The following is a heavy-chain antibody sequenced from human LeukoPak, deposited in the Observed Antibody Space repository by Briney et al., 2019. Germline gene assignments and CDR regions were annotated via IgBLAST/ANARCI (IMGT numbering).Heavy chain of an antibody. V-gene: IGHV4-38-2*02. D-gene: IGHD5-18*01. CDR2: IYHSGNP. J-gene: IGHJ4*02. CDR1: GYSITSGYY. Sequence: SETLSLTCNVSGYSITSGYYWGWIRQPPGKGLEWIGSIYHSGNPYYNPSVNSRVTILVDTSKNQFSLKLTSVTAADTAVYYCARGYSYAYYFDCWGQGNLVTVSS. CDR3: ARGYSYAYYFDC.